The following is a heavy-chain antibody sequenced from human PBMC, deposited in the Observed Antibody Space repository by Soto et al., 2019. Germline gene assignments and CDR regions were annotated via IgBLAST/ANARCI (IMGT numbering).Heavy chain of an antibody. V-gene: IGHV3-72*01. CDR3: TTARRVVTAISFDY. CDR1: GFTFSDHF. Sequence: PGGSLRLSCAASGFTFSDHFMDWVRQAPGKGLEWVGRTRNKANSYTTEYAASVKGRFTVSRDDSKSSLYLQMNRLKTEDTAVYYCTTARRVVTAISFDYWGQGTLVTVSS. CDR2: TRNKANSYTT. J-gene: IGHJ4*02. D-gene: IGHD3-3*01.